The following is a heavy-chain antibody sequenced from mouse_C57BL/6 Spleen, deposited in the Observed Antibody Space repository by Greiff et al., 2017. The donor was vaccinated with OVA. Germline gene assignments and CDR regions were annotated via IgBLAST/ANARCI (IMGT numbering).Heavy chain of an antibody. CDR2: IRLKSDNYAT. D-gene: IGHD4-1*02. CDR3: PVMSSTVTEDYFDY. J-gene: IGHJ2*01. V-gene: IGHV6-3*01. Sequence: EVKLMESGGGLVQPGGSMKLSCVASGFTFSNYWMNWVRQSPEKGLEWVAQIRLKSDNYATHYAESVKGRFPISRDDSQSSVYLQMNNLRAEDTCIYYCPVMSSTVTEDYFDYWGQGTTLTVSS. CDR1: GFTFSNYW.